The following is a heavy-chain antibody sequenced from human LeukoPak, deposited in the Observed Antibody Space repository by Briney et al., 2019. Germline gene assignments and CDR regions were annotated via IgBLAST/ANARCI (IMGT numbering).Heavy chain of an antibody. CDR3: ARGYCSGASCWYFDH. CDR1: GVTFDDYG. Sequence: GGSLRLSCAASGVTFDDYGMSWIRQGPGKGLEWVWGINWNGGSIVYADSVKGGFTICRDNGKNSLFLQMNSLRADDTALYYCARGYCSGASCWYFDHWGQGTLVTVSS. CDR2: INWNGGSI. J-gene: IGHJ4*02. V-gene: IGHV3-20*04. D-gene: IGHD2-15*01.